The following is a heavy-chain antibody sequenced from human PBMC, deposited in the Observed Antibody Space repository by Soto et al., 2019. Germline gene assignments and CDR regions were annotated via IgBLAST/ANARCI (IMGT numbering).Heavy chain of an antibody. J-gene: IGHJ6*02. Sequence: PGGSLRLSCAASGFTLSDYYMTWIRQAPGKGLEWISYISTNSRYTKYADSVKGRFTISRDNSKNTLYLQMNSLRAEDTAVYYCARDQGIAAAGTWYYYYGMDVWGQGTTVTVSS. V-gene: IGHV3-11*06. CDR2: ISTNSRYT. CDR1: GFTLSDYY. CDR3: ARDQGIAAAGTWYYYYGMDV. D-gene: IGHD6-13*01.